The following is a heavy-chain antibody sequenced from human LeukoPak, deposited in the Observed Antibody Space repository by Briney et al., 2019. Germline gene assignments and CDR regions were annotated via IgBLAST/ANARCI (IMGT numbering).Heavy chain of an antibody. CDR1: GDSVSSNSAA. Sequence: SQTLSLTCAISGDSVSSNSAAWNWIRQSPSGGLEWLGRTYYRPKWYNDYAVSVKSRITINPDTSKNQFSLQLNSVTPEDTAVYYCARDNEDCSGGSCYFDYWGQGTLVTVSS. CDR2: TYYRPKWYN. V-gene: IGHV6-1*01. D-gene: IGHD2-15*01. J-gene: IGHJ4*02. CDR3: ARDNEDCSGGSCYFDY.